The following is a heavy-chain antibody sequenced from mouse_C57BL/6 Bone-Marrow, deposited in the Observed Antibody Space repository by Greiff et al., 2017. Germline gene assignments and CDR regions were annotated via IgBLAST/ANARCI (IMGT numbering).Heavy chain of an antibody. V-gene: IGHV1-81*01. CDR3: ARGGYDDYAMDY. CDR1: GYTFTSYG. D-gene: IGHD2-14*01. J-gene: IGHJ4*01. Sequence: VQRVESGAELARPGASVKLSCKASGYTFTSYGISWVKQRTGQGLEWIGEIYPRSGNTYYNEKFKGKATLTADKSSSTAYMELSSLTSADSAVYFCARGGYDDYAMDYWGQGTSVTVSS. CDR2: IYPRSGNT.